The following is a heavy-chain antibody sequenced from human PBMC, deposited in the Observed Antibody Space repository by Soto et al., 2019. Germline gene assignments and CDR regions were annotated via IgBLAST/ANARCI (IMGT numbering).Heavy chain of an antibody. CDR2: IYSSWST. D-gene: IGHD4-17*01. CDR1: GASLNDYF. V-gene: IGHV4-59*08. Sequence: SETLSLTCAVSGASLNDYFWNWIRQPPGQGLEWIGSIYSSWSTNYNPSLKSRVTISLDTSKNQFSLKLSSVTAADTAVYFCTRQGSHGDYFFPWGPGSLVTVSS. CDR3: TRQGSHGDYFFP. J-gene: IGHJ5*02.